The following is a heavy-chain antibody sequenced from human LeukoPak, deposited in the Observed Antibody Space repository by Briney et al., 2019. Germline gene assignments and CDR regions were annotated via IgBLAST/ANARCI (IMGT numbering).Heavy chain of an antibody. J-gene: IGHJ4*02. CDR1: GFTFSTFA. Sequence: GGSLRLPCVASGFTFSTFAMIWVRQPPGKGLEWVSSIFPSGGEIHYADSVRGRFTISRDNSKSTLSLQMNSLRAEDTAIYYCATYRQVLLPFESWGQGTLVTVSS. D-gene: IGHD2-8*02. V-gene: IGHV3-23*01. CDR2: IFPSGGEI. CDR3: ATYRQVLLPFES.